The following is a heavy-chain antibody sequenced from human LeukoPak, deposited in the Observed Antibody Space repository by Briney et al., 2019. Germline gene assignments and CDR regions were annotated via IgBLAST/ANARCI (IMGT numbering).Heavy chain of an antibody. CDR2: FDPEDGET. D-gene: IGHD6-19*01. V-gene: IGHV1-24*01. Sequence: ASVKVSCKVAGYPLTELSMHWVRQAPGKGLEWMGGFDPEDGETIYAQKFQGRVAMTEDTSTDTAYMELSSLRSEDTAVYYCATIPSRVAVARPFDYWGQGTLVIVSS. J-gene: IGHJ4*02. CDR1: GYPLTELS. CDR3: ATIPSRVAVARPFDY.